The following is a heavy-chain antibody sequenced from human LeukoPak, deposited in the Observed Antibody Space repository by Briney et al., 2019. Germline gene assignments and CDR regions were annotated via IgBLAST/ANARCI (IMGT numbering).Heavy chain of an antibody. D-gene: IGHD6-19*01. CDR3: ARKVPSSGWPTGIDY. CDR1: GFTFDIYS. V-gene: IGHV3-48*02. J-gene: IGHJ4*02. Sequence: GGSLRLSCAASGFTFDIYSMNWVRQAPGKGLEWVSYISSSSSTIYYADSVKGRFTTSRDNAKNSLYLQMNSLRDEDTAVYYCARKVPSSGWPTGIDYWGQGTLVTVSS. CDR2: ISSSSSTI.